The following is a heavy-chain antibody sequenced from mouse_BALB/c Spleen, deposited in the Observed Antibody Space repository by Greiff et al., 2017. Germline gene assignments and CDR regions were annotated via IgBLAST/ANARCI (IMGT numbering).Heavy chain of an antibody. CDR3: VRARYFDV. CDR2: IWTGGGT. CDR1: GFSLTSYD. J-gene: IGHJ1*01. Sequence: QVQLKESGPGLVAPSQGLSITCTVSGFSLTSYDISWIRQPPGKGLEWLGVIWTGGGTNYNSAFMSRLSISKDNSKSQVFLKMNSLQTDDTAIYYCVRARYFDVWGAGTTVTVSS. V-gene: IGHV2-9-2*01.